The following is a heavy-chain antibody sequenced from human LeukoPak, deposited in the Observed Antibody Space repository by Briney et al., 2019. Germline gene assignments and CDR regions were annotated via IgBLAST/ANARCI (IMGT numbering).Heavy chain of an antibody. J-gene: IGHJ5*02. CDR1: GGSISGYY. D-gene: IGHD2-2*01. Sequence: SVTLSLTCTVSGGSISGYYWGWIRQAPGKGLEWIGYIYYSGSTNYNPSLESRVTISVDTSKNQFSLNLISLTAADTAVYYCARGVVPGAVVGFDPWGQGTLVTVSS. CDR2: IYYSGST. V-gene: IGHV4-59*01. CDR3: ARGVVPGAVVGFDP.